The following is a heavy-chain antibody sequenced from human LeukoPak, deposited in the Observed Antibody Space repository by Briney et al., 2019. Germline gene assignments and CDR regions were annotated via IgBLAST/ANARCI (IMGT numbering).Heavy chain of an antibody. J-gene: IGHJ6*02. V-gene: IGHV3-30*03. CDR3: ARESPRTFGWRKYYGMDV. CDR2: ISKGKSFE. CDR1: GFTFSSSN. Sequence: GGSLRLSCVASGFTFSSSNMHWVRQAPGKGLEWVAVISKGKSFEYYGDSVKGRFTISRDNPRNTLYLEMNSLRAEDTAVYYCARESPRTFGWRKYYGMDVWGQGTTVTVSS. D-gene: IGHD2/OR15-2a*01.